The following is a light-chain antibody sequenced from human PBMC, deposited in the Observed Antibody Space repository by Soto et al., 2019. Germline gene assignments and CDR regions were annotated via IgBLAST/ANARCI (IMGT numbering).Light chain of an antibody. CDR1: SSDVGGYNY. Sequence: QLVLTQPASVSGSPRQSITISCTGTSSDVGGYNYVSWYQQHPGKAPKLIIYEVSNRPSGVSSRFSGSKSGNTASLTISGLQAEDEADYYCSSYTSSSTYVFGTGTKLTVL. CDR3: SSYTSSSTYV. J-gene: IGLJ1*01. V-gene: IGLV2-14*01. CDR2: EVS.